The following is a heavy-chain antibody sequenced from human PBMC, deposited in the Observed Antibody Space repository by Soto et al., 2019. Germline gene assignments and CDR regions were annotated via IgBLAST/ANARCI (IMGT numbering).Heavy chain of an antibody. V-gene: IGHV1-69*02. CDR3: ARGRGVIRYYYYGMDV. CDR2: INPMADVL. Sequence: GASVKVSCKASGGSFTSYNLQWVRQAPGQGLEWMGRINPMADVLNYAQKFQGRVTITADESTSTAYMELSSLRSEDTAVYYCARGRGVIRYYYYGMDVWGQGTTVTVSS. CDR1: GGSFTSYN. D-gene: IGHD3-10*01. J-gene: IGHJ6*02.